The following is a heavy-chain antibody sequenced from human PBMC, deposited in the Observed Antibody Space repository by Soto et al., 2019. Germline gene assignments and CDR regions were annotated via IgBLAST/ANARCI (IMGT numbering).Heavy chain of an antibody. CDR1: GFTFGDYA. V-gene: IGHV3-49*03. CDR3: TSTIFGVVIPGGYYYGMDV. J-gene: IGHJ6*02. CDR2: IRSKVFGGTT. Sequence: GGSLRLSCTASGFTFGDYAMSWFRQAPGKGLEWVGFIRSKVFGGTTEYAASVKGRFTISRDDSKSIAYLQMNSLKTEDTAVYYCTSTIFGVVIPGGYYYGMDVWGQVTTVTSP. D-gene: IGHD3-3*01.